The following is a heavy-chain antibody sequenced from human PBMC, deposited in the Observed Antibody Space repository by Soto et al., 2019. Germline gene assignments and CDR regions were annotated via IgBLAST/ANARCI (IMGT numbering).Heavy chain of an antibody. Sequence: ASVKVSCKASGYTFTGYYMHWVRQAPGQGLEWMGWINPNSGGTNYAQKFQGRVTMTRDTSTSTVYMELSSLKSEDTAVYYCARDPYSGSKYYGMDVWGQGTTVTVSS. V-gene: IGHV1-2*02. CDR1: GYTFTGYY. J-gene: IGHJ6*02. CDR2: INPNSGGT. CDR3: ARDPYSGSKYYGMDV. D-gene: IGHD5-12*01.